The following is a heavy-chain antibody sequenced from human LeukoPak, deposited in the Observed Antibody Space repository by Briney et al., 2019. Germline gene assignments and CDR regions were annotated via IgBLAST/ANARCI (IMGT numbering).Heavy chain of an antibody. D-gene: IGHD3-3*01. CDR3: ARQEAADYDFWSGPDLNWFDP. J-gene: IGHJ5*02. Sequence: SETLSLTCAVYGGSFSGYYWSWIRQPPGKGLEWIGEINHSGSTNYDPSLKSRVTISVDTSKNQFSLKLSSVTAADTAVYYCARQEAADYDFWSGPDLNWFDPWGQGTLVTVSS. CDR2: INHSGST. V-gene: IGHV4-34*01. CDR1: GGSFSGYY.